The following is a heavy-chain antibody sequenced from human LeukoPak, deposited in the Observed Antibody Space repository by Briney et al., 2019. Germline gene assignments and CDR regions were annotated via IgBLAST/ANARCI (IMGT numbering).Heavy chain of an antibody. CDR2: MNWNGGST. CDR3: ARGDPIYDFWSGGDY. Sequence: GGSLRLSCAASGFTFDDYGMSWVRPAPGKRLEWVSGMNWNGGSTGYADSVKGRFTISRDNAKNSLYLQMNSLRAEDTAVYYCARGDPIYDFWSGGDYWGQGSLVTVSS. J-gene: IGHJ4*02. V-gene: IGHV3-20*04. CDR1: GFTFDDYG. D-gene: IGHD3-3*01.